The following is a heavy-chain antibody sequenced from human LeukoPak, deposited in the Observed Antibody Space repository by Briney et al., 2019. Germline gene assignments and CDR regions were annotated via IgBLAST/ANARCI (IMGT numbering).Heavy chain of an antibody. CDR3: ARGAPRYYYYMDV. Sequence: SETLSLTCTVSGGSISSYYWSWIRQPPGKGLEWIGYIYYSGSTDYNPSLKSRVTISVDTSKNQFSLKLSSVTAADTAVYYCARGAPRYYYYMDVWGKGTTVTVSS. J-gene: IGHJ6*03. V-gene: IGHV4-59*01. CDR1: GGSISSYY. CDR2: IYYSGST.